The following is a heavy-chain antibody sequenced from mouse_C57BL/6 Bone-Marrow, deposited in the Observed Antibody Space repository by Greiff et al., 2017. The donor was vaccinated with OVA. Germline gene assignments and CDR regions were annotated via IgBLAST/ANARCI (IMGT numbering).Heavy chain of an antibody. CDR3: TRSRWYYFDY. J-gene: IGHJ2*01. CDR2: IDPETGGT. CDR1: GYTFTDYE. Sequence: VQLKESGAELVRPGASVTLSCKASGYTFTDYEMHWVKQTPVHGLEWIGAIDPETGGTAYNQKFKGKAILTADKSSSTAYMELRSLTSEDSAVYYCTRSRWYYFDYWGQGTTLTVSS. V-gene: IGHV1-15*01.